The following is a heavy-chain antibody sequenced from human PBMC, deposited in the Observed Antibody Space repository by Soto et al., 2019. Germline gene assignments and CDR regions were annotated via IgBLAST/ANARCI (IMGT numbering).Heavy chain of an antibody. J-gene: IGHJ4*02. D-gene: IGHD5-18*01. CDR1: GFTFSTYG. CDR3: GRDGALGDTAVVDS. Sequence: QVQLVESGGGVVQPGKSLRISCAASGFTFSTYGMHWVRQAPGKGLEWVAVIWYDGSNKYHGDSLKGRFTISRDNSKNTLYLQINTLRAEDTAVYYCGRDGALGDTAVVDSWGQGTLVTVSS. V-gene: IGHV3-33*01. CDR2: IWYDGSNK.